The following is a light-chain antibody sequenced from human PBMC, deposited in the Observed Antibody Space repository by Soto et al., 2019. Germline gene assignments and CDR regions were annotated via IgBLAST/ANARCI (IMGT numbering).Light chain of an antibody. CDR2: TSS. V-gene: IGKV1-27*01. Sequence: DIQMTQSPSSLSASVGDRVTITCRASQGISNYLSWYQQKPGKVPKLLIYTSSTLQSGVPSRFSGSGSGTDFTLTISSLQPEEVETYYCKKQDAAQLTLGGGTKADIK. J-gene: IGKJ4*01. CDR3: KKQDAAQLT. CDR1: QGISNY.